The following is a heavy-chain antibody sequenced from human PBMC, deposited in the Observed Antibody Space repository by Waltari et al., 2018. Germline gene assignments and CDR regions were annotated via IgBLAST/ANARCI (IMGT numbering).Heavy chain of an antibody. CDR1: GFTFSAHA. Sequence: QLLESGGGLVQPGKSLRLSCVASGFTFSAHAMSWVRQRPGEGLEWVSSRSASGHVSYYTASVKGRFVISRDNSKNTLFLHLNAVTVGDTAIFYCAKNATLGRARYFDLWGRGTLVTVSP. V-gene: IGHV3-23*01. J-gene: IGHJ2*01. CDR3: AKNATLGRARYFDL. D-gene: IGHD2-2*01. CDR2: RSASGHVS.